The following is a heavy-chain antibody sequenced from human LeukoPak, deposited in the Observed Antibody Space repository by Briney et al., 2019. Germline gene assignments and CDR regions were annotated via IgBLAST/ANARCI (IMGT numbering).Heavy chain of an antibody. Sequence: SETLSLICTVSGGSISSSSYYWGWIRQPPGKGLEWIGSIYYSGSTYYNPSLKSRVTISVDTSKNQFSLKLSSVTAADTAVYYCARDLSDYYDSSGYPNWYFDLWGRGTLVTVSS. CDR1: GGSISSSSYY. CDR2: IYYSGST. V-gene: IGHV4-39*07. J-gene: IGHJ2*01. CDR3: ARDLSDYYDSSGYPNWYFDL. D-gene: IGHD3-22*01.